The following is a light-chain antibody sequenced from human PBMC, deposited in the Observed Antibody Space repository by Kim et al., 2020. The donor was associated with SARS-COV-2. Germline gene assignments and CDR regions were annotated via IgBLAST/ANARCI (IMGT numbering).Light chain of an antibody. CDR2: DVS. Sequence: QSITISCTGTSRDVGGYNYVSWYQQHPGKAPTLMIYDVSNRPSGVSNRFSGSKSGNTASLTISGLQAEDEADYYCSSYTSSSTPYVFGTGTKVTVL. V-gene: IGLV2-14*03. J-gene: IGLJ1*01. CDR3: SSYTSSSTPYV. CDR1: SRDVGGYNY.